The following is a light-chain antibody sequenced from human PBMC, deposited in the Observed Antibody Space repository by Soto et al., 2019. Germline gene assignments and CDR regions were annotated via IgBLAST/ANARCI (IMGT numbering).Light chain of an antibody. Sequence: DIQMTQSPSTLSASLGDRVTITCLASESISNFLAWYQQKPGKAPNLLIYKASSLESGVPSRFSGSGSGTEFTLTISSLQPDDFATYYCQQYNSYSITFGQGTRLAI. V-gene: IGKV1-5*03. CDR3: QQYNSYSIT. CDR2: KAS. J-gene: IGKJ5*01. CDR1: ESISNF.